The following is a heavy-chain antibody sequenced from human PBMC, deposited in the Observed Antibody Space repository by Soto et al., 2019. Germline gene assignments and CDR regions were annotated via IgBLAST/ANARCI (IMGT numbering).Heavy chain of an antibody. J-gene: IGHJ4*02. D-gene: IGHD1-26*01. CDR1: GGSFSGYY. CDR2: INHSGST. Sequence: QVQLQQWGAGLLKPSETLSLTCAVYGGSFSGYYWSWIRQPPGRGLVWIGEINHSGSTNYNPSLTSRVTIPVYTSKNQFSLTLSSVTAADTAVYYCARGGSYLGPLDYWGQGTLVTVSS. V-gene: IGHV4-34*01. CDR3: ARGGSYLGPLDY.